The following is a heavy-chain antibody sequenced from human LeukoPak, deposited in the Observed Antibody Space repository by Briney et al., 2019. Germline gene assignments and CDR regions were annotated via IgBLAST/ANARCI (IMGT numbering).Heavy chain of an antibody. D-gene: IGHD3-22*01. J-gene: IGHJ4*02. Sequence: GGSLRLSCAASGFTFSSYGMHWVRQAPGKGLEWVAFIRYDGSNKYYADSVKGRFTISRDNAKNSLYLQMNSLRAEDTAVYYCARGAEYYYDSSGYYYRWGFDYWGQGTLVTVSS. V-gene: IGHV3-30*02. CDR2: IRYDGSNK. CDR1: GFTFSSYG. CDR3: ARGAEYYYDSSGYYYRWGFDY.